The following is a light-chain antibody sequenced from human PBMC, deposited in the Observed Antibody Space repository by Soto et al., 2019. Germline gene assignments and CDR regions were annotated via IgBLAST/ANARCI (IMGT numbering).Light chain of an antibody. J-gene: IGLJ2*01. CDR2: NAF. CDR1: TSDVGGYNF. CDR3: SSYTRGRVV. V-gene: IGLV2-14*03. Sequence: QSALTQPASVSGSPGQSITISCTGTTSDVGGYNFVSWYQHHPGKAPKLMIYNAFDRPSGVSNRFSGSKSGNTAFLTISGLQAEDEAHYYCSSYTRGRVVFGGGTKVTVL.